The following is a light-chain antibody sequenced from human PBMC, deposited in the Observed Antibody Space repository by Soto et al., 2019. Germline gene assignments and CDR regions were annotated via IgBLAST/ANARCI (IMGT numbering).Light chain of an antibody. CDR2: KVS. J-gene: IGKJ4*01. CDR1: QSLEHSDGNTY. V-gene: IGKV2-30*02. CDR3: MQAKRLPRS. Sequence: DVVVTQSPLSLPVTLGQPASISCRSSQSLEHSDGNTYLNWFQQRPGQSPRRLIYKVSERDSGDAERFSCSGSDTDFTLNISRVEAEDVGVYYCMQAKRLPRSFGGGTVVETK.